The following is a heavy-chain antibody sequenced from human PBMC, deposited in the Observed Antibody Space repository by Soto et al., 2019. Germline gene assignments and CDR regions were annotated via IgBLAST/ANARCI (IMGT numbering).Heavy chain of an antibody. J-gene: IGHJ6*02. CDR3: ARDRLRDQGDSLEVGEGYYFGMDL. CDR1: GGIFSSYA. Sequence: VASVKVSCKASGGIFSSYAITWVRQAPGQGLEWMGGIIPIFGTANYPHNFQGRVTIIADESTSTAYMELSSLRSEDTAVYYCARDRLRDQGDSLEVGEGYYFGMDLWGQGTTITVSS. CDR2: IIPIFGTA. V-gene: IGHV1-69*13. D-gene: IGHD1-1*01.